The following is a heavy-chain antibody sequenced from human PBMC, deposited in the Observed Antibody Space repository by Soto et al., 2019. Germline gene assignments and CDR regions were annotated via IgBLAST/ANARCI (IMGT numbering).Heavy chain of an antibody. D-gene: IGHD3-10*01. J-gene: IGHJ4*02. Sequence: QVQLVESGGGVVQPGRSLRLSCAASGFTFSSYAMHWVRQAPGKGLEWVAVISYDGSNGYYADSVKGRFTISRDNSKNTLFLQLNSLRDEDTAVYYCAREFFKGSDSWGQGTLVTVSS. V-gene: IGHV3-30-3*01. CDR2: ISYDGSNG. CDR1: GFTFSSYA. CDR3: AREFFKGSDS.